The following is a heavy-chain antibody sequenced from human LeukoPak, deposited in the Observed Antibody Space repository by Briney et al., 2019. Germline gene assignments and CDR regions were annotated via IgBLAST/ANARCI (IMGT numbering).Heavy chain of an antibody. Sequence: PGGSLRLSCAASGFTFDNYAMTWVRQAPGKGLEWVSGISGSGGSTFYLDSVKGRFTISRDNSKNTLYLQMNSLRVEDTAVYYCAQSYDSSGYGYWGQGTLVTVSS. D-gene: IGHD3-22*01. CDR2: ISGSGGST. CDR1: GFTFDNYA. J-gene: IGHJ4*02. V-gene: IGHV3-23*01. CDR3: AQSYDSSGYGY.